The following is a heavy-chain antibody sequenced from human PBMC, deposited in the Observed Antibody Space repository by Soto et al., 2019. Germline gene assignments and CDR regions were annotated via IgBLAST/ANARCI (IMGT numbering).Heavy chain of an antibody. J-gene: IGHJ6*02. CDR2: ISYIGST. CDR3: ARGIIAGGYYSGIDV. CDR1: GGSISDYY. D-gene: IGHD3-16*01. Sequence: QVQLQESGPGLVKPSGTLSLTCTVSGGSISDYYWTWIRRPPGKGLEYIGYISYIGSTNYNPSLKSRVTISLDTSKTQFSLSLTSVTAADTAVYYCARGIIAGGYYSGIDVWCQGTTVIVSS. V-gene: IGHV4-59*08.